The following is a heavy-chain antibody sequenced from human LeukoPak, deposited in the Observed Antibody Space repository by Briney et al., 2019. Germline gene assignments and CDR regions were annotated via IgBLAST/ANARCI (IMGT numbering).Heavy chain of an antibody. CDR1: GGSFNTYY. CDR3: AKGVGRPPGY. CDR2: INHSGTT. Sequence: SETLSLTCAVSGGSFNTYYWTWIRHPPRKGLEWIGDINHSGTTNYNPSLQSRVTMSVDTSNNQFSLRLTSVTAADTAIYYCAKGVGRPPGYWGQGTLVTVSS. J-gene: IGHJ4*02. D-gene: IGHD1-26*01. V-gene: IGHV4-34*01.